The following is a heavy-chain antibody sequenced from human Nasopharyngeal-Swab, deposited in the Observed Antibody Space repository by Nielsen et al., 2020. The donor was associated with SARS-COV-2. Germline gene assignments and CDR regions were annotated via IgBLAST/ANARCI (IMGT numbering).Heavy chain of an antibody. CDR3: AGDPRLRYFDY. V-gene: IGHV3-21*04. D-gene: IGHD3-16*01. J-gene: IGHJ4*02. CDR2: ISSSSSSYI. Sequence: WIRQPPGKGLEWVSSISSSSSSYIYYADSVKGRFTISRDNSKNTLYLQMNSLRAEDTAIYYCAGDPRLRYFDYWGQGTLVTVSS.